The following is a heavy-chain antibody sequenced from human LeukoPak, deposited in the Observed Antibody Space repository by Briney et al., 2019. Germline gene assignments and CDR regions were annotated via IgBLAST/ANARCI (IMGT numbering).Heavy chain of an antibody. Sequence: PGGSLRLSCAASGFTFRSYWMSWVRQAPGKGLEWVANIKQDGSEKNYVDSVKGRFTISRDNAKNSLYLQMNTLRTEDTAIYYCMRWSYDSAYYYMGVWGTGTTVTVSS. CDR3: MRWSYDSAYYYMGV. CDR2: IKQDGSEK. CDR1: GFTFRSYW. J-gene: IGHJ6*03. D-gene: IGHD5-12*01. V-gene: IGHV3-7*01.